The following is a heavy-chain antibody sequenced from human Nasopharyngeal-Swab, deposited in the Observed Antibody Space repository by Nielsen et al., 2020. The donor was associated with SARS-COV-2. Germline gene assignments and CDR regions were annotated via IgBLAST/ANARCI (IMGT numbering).Heavy chain of an antibody. J-gene: IGHJ4*02. V-gene: IGHV3-74*01. D-gene: IGHD2/OR15-2a*01. Sequence: GESLKISCAASGFTFSNYRMHWVRQAPGKGLVWVSRINGAGSSLNYADFVKGRFTISTDNAKSTLYLEMNSMRAEDTAVYYCARGRGSSTSMIGYWGQGTLVTVSS. CDR3: ARGRGSSTSMIGY. CDR2: INGAGSSL. CDR1: GFTFSNYR.